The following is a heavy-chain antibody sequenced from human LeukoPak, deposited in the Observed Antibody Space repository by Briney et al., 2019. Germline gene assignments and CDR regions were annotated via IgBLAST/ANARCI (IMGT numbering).Heavy chain of an antibody. CDR2: FDPEDGET. J-gene: IGHJ5*02. CDR1: GYTLTELS. V-gene: IGHV1-24*01. Sequence: ASVKVSCKVSGYTLTELSMHWVRQAPGRGLEWMGGFDPEDGETIYAQKFQGRVTMTEDTSTDTAYMELSSLRSEDTAVYYCASYYRRGYDLVDPWGQGTLVTVSS. D-gene: IGHD5-12*01. CDR3: ASYYRRGYDLVDP.